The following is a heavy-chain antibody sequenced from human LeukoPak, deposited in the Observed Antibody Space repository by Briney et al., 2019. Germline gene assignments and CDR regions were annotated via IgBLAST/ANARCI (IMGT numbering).Heavy chain of an antibody. CDR1: GGSFSGYY. D-gene: IGHD3-22*01. J-gene: IGHJ4*02. Sequence: SGTLSLTCAVYGGSFSGYYWSWIRQPPGKGLEWIGEINHSGSTNYNPSLKSRVTISVDTSKSQFSLKLSSVTAADTAVYYCARSYAVITDPFDYWGQGTLVTVSS. CDR2: INHSGST. V-gene: IGHV4-34*01. CDR3: ARSYAVITDPFDY.